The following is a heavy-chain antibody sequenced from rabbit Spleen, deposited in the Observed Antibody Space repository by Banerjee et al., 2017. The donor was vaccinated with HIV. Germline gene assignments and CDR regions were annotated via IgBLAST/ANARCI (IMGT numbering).Heavy chain of an antibody. Sequence: QEQLVEYGGDLVQPGASLTLTCTASGFDFSAYTFMCWVRQAPGKGLEWIGYIDPLFGSTYYASWVNGRFSISRENTQNTVFLQMTSLTAADTATYFCAREAAYYFVLWGQGTLVTVS. J-gene: IGHJ4*01. CDR1: GFDFSAYTF. D-gene: IGHD4-1*01. CDR3: AREAAYYFVL. V-gene: IGHV1S43*01. CDR2: IDPLFGST.